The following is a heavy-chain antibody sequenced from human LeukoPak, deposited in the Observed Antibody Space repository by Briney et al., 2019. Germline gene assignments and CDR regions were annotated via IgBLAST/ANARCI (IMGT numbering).Heavy chain of an antibody. CDR2: LYTGGST. J-gene: IGHJ4*02. CDR3: VRVAPPLAMITIVDY. CDR1: GFTVSSDF. Sequence: GGSLRLSCAASGFTVSSDFMSWFRQAPGKGLEWVSVLYTGGSTHYADSVKGRFTISRDISKNTVYLQMNSLRAEDTAVYYCVRVAPPLAMITIVDYWGQGTLVTVSS. D-gene: IGHD3-16*01. V-gene: IGHV3-53*01.